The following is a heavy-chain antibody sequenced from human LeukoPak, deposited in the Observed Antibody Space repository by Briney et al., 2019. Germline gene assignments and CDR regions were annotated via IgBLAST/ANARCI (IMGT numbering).Heavy chain of an antibody. CDR3: ARESSGSYWG. CDR1: GFIFSKHW. D-gene: IGHD3-10*01. Sequence: AGSLRLSCVASGFIFSKHWMHWVRQAPGKGLVWVSRLNLDGSTTSYADSVKGRFTISRDNAKNTLYLQMNSLRVDDTGVYYCARESSGSYWGWGQGTLVTVSS. V-gene: IGHV3-74*01. J-gene: IGHJ4*02. CDR2: LNLDGSTT.